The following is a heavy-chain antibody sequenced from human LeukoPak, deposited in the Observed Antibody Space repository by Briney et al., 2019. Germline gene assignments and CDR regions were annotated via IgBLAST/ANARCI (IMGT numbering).Heavy chain of an antibody. Sequence: HPGRSLRLSCTASGFTFSSYGMHWVPQAPGKGLEWVAVIWYDGSNKYYADSVRGRFSISRDNSKNTLYLQMNSLRAEDTAVYYCARDVQGYYYDGPGLGYWGQGTLVTVSS. CDR2: IWYDGSNK. V-gene: IGHV3-33*01. J-gene: IGHJ4*02. CDR3: ARDVQGYYYDGPGLGY. D-gene: IGHD3-22*01. CDR1: GFTFSSYG.